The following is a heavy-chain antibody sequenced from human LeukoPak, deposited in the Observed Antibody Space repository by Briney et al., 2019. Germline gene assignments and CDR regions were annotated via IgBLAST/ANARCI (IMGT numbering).Heavy chain of an antibody. CDR3: AKDSRDYYGSGSDY. V-gene: IGHV3-23*01. CDR2: ISGSGGST. CDR1: GFTFSSYA. D-gene: IGHD3-10*01. Sequence: GGSLRLSCAASGFTFSSYAMSWVRQAPGKGLEWVSSISGSGGSTYYADSVKGRFTISRDNSKNTLYLQMNSLRAEDTAVYYCAKDSRDYYGSGSDYWGQGTLVTVSS. J-gene: IGHJ4*02.